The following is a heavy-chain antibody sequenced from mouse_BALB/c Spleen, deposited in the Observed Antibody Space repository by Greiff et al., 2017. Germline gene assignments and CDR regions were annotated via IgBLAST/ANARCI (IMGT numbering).Heavy chain of an antibody. CDR2: IRNKANGYTT. CDR3: ARDERDHCFDY. CDR1: GFTFTDYY. V-gene: IGHV7-3*02. J-gene: IGHJ2*01. Sequence: EVQLVESGGGLVQPGGSLRLSCATSGFTFTDYYMSWVRQPPGKALEWLGFIRNKANGYTTEYSASVKGRFTISRDNSQSILYLQMNTLRAEDSATYYCARDERDHCFDYWGQGTTLTVSS.